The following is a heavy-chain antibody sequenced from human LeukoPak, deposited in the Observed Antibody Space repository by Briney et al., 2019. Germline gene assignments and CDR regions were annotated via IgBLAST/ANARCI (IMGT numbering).Heavy chain of an antibody. Sequence: GGSLRLSCAASGFTFSSYGMHWVRQAPGKGLEWVAFIRYDGSNKYYADSVKGRFTISRDNSKNTLYLQMNSLRAVDTAVYYCAKDRGYYYGSGSYSDYWGQGTLVTVSS. CDR3: AKDRGYYYGSGSYSDY. CDR1: GFTFSSYG. J-gene: IGHJ4*02. D-gene: IGHD3-10*01. V-gene: IGHV3-30*02. CDR2: IRYDGSNK.